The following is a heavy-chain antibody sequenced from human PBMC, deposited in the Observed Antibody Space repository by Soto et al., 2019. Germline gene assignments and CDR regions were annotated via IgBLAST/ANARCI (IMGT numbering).Heavy chain of an antibody. V-gene: IGHV4-34*01. J-gene: IGHJ6*02. CDR3: ARVRGRGWFGESTYGMDV. D-gene: IGHD3-10*01. CDR2: INHSGST. CDR1: GGSFSGYY. Sequence: KPSETLSLTCAVYGGSFSGYYWSWIRQPPGKGLEWIGEINHSGSTNYNPSLKSRVTISVDTSKNQFSLKLSSVTAADTAVYYCARVRGRGWFGESTYGMDVWGQGTTVTVSS.